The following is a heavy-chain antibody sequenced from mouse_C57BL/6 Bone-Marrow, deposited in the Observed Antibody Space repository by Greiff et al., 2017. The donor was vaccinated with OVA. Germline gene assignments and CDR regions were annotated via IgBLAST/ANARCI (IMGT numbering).Heavy chain of an antibody. CDR3: ARKGPITTVVARDY. CDR2: IYPSDSET. D-gene: IGHD1-1*01. J-gene: IGHJ2*01. Sequence: VQLQQPGAELVRPGSSVKLSCKASGYTFTSYWMDWVKQRPGQGLEWIGNIYPSDSETHYNQKFKDKATLTVDKSSSTAYMQLSSLTSEDSAVYYCARKGPITTVVARDYWGQGTTLTVSS. V-gene: IGHV1-61*01. CDR1: GYTFTSYW.